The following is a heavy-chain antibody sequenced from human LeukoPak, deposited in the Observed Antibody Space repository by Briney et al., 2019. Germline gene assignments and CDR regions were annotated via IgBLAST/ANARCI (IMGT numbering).Heavy chain of an antibody. CDR2: INSDASST. Sequence: GESLRLSCAASGFTFSSYWMHWVRQAPGKGLVWVSRINSDASSTSYADFVKGRFTISRDNAKSTVYLQINSLRDEDTAVYYCARDRSSGWYVFLAPDYWGQGTLVTVSS. CDR1: GFTFSSYW. J-gene: IGHJ4*02. CDR3: ARDRSSGWYVFLAPDY. D-gene: IGHD6-19*01. V-gene: IGHV3-74*01.